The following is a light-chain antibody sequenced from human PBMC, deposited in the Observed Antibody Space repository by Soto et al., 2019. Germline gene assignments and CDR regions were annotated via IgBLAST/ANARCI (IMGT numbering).Light chain of an antibody. CDR1: SSNIGNNY. V-gene: IGLV1-51*02. CDR3: GTWDSSLSAWV. Sequence: QSVLTQPPSVSAAPGQKVTISCSGSSSNIGNNYASWYQQLSGTAPKLLIYENNKRPSGIPDRFSGSKSGTSATLGITGLQTGDEADYYCGTWDSSLSAWVFGGGTKLTVL. CDR2: ENN. J-gene: IGLJ3*02.